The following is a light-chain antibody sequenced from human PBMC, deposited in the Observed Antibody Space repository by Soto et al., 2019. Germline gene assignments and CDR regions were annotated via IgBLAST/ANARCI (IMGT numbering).Light chain of an antibody. CDR3: QQSYSTPRT. CDR2: AAS. V-gene: IGKV1-39*01. Sequence: DVQMTQSPSSLSASVGDRVTITCRASQSISSYLNWYQQKPGKAPKLVIYAASSLQSGVPSRFSGSGSGTDFTLTISSLLPEDFAIYYCQQSYSTPRTFGQGTKVEIK. CDR1: QSISSY. J-gene: IGKJ1*01.